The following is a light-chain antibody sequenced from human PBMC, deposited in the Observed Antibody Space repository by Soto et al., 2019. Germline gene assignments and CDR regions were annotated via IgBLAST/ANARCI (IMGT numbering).Light chain of an antibody. CDR1: QSISRR. CDR3: PQYTTSSRT. J-gene: IGKJ1*01. CDR2: DAS. V-gene: IGKV1-5*01. Sequence: IRLAQRRATQSGRSGCRVTITTLASQSISRRLAWYQQKPGKAPEIMISDASSLESGVSPRFSGIGAGSAVTLFILTRQSDDLCAYQCPQYTTSSRTFGEGTKVDIK.